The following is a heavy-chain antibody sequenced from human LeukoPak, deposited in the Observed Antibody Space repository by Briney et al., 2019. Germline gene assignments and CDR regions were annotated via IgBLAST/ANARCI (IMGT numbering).Heavy chain of an antibody. CDR2: INPNSGGT. Sequence: ASVKVSCKASGYTFTGYYMHWVRQAPGQGLEWMGWINPNSGGTNYAQKFQGRVTMTRDTSISTAYMELSRLRSDDTAVYYCARAGEMATLPFDYWGQGTLVTVSS. J-gene: IGHJ4*02. CDR1: GYTFTGYY. D-gene: IGHD5-24*01. CDR3: ARAGEMATLPFDY. V-gene: IGHV1-2*02.